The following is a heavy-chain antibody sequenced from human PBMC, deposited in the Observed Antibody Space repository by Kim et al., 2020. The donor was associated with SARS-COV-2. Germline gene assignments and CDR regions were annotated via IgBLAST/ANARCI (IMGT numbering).Heavy chain of an antibody. J-gene: IGHJ3*02. V-gene: IGHV3-64*01. CDR3: ARDRRVWGSYRYPDAFDI. Sequence: GGSLRLSCAASGFTFSSYAMHWVRQAPGKGLEYVSAISSNGGSTYYANSVKGRFTISRDNSKNTLYLQMGSLRAEDMAVYYCARDRRVWGSYRYPDAFDIWGQGKMVTVSS. D-gene: IGHD3-16*02. CDR1: GFTFSSYA. CDR2: ISSNGGST.